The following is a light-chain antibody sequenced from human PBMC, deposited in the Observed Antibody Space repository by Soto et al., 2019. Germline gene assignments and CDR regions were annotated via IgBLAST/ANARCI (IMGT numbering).Light chain of an antibody. CDR3: SSYAGSNTLYV. CDR1: SSNIGRNY. V-gene: IGLV2-8*01. CDR2: EVS. Sequence: SPLTQPPSPSGTHGHRVPISCSESSSNIGRNYVFWYQQLPGTAPKLMIYEVSKRPSGVPDRFSGSKSGNTASLTVSGLQAEDEADYYCSSYAGSNTLYVFGTGTKVTVL. J-gene: IGLJ1*01.